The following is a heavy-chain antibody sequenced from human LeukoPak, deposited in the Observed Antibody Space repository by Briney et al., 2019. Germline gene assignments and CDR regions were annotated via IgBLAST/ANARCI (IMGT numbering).Heavy chain of an antibody. J-gene: IGHJ6*02. CDR3: AGHSDLGSGSHYPYYYLMDV. D-gene: IGHD3-10*01. CDR1: GYTFTSYD. V-gene: IGHV1-46*01. CDR2: INPSGGAT. Sequence: GAAVTVSCNASGYTFTSYDMHRGRHTPGQGHEWMGIINPSGGATSYAQKFQGRVAMIGDTSTSTVYMQMSRLRIDDTDVYYGAGHSDLGSGSHYPYYYLMDVWRQGTTVTVCS.